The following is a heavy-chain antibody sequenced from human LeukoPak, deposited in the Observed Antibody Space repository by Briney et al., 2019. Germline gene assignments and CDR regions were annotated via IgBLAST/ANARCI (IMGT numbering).Heavy chain of an antibody. CDR2: IYYSGST. V-gene: IGHV4-59*08. CDR1: GGSISSYY. Sequence: PSETLSLTCTVSGGSISSYYRSWIRQPPGKGLEWIGYIYYSGSTNYNPSLKSRVTISVDTSKNQFSLKLSSVTAADTAVYYCARSQHHFDIWGQGTMVTVSS. J-gene: IGHJ3*02. CDR3: ARSQHHFDI.